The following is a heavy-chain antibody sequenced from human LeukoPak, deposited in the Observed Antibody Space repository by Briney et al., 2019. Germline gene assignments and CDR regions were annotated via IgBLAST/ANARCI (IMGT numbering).Heavy chain of an antibody. Sequence: PGGSLRLSCAASGFTFSSYWMSWVRQAPGKGLEWVANIKQDGSEKYYVDSVKGRFTISRDNAKNSLYLQMNSLRAEDTAVYCCARDQDYVWGSYRPYYFDYWGQGTLATVSS. J-gene: IGHJ4*02. CDR3: ARDQDYVWGSYRPYYFDY. D-gene: IGHD3-16*02. CDR2: IKQDGSEK. CDR1: GFTFSSYW. V-gene: IGHV3-7*01.